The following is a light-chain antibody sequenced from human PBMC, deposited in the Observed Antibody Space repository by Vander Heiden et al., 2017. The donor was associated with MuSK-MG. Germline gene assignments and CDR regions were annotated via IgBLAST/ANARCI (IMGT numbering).Light chain of an antibody. CDR3: QQNQNRPPWT. J-gene: IGKJ1*01. CDR2: SAS. CDR1: QGISSN. Sequence: EIVMTQSPVTLYVSPGERASLSCRASQGISSNLAWYQQRPGQAPRLLIFSASTRDTGVPATFSGSGYGTEFTLTISSRQSEDFALYYCQQNQNRPPWTFGQGTRV. V-gene: IGKV3-15*01.